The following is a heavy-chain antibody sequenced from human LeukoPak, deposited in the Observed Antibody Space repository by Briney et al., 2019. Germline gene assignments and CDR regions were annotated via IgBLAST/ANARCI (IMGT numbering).Heavy chain of an antibody. V-gene: IGHV3-33*06. CDR1: GFTFSSYG. D-gene: IGHD2-21*02. Sequence: GGSLRLSCAASGFTFSSYGMHWVRQAPGKGLEWVAVIWYDGSNKYYADSVKGRFTISRDNSKNTLYLQMNSLRAEDTAVYYCAKDPIAYCGGDCHDAFDIWGQGTMVTVSS. J-gene: IGHJ3*02. CDR3: AKDPIAYCGGDCHDAFDI. CDR2: IWYDGSNK.